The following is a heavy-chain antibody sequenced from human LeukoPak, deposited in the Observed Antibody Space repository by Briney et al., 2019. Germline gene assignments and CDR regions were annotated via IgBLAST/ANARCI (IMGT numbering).Heavy chain of an antibody. Sequence: SETQSLTCTVSGGSISSNYWSWSRQPPGKGLEWIGYIYYSGSTNYNPSLKSRVTISVDTSKNQFSLKLSSVTAADTAVYYCARVPYYDSSGNDYWGQGTLVTVSS. D-gene: IGHD3-22*01. CDR3: ARVPYYDSSGNDY. J-gene: IGHJ4*02. V-gene: IGHV4-59*01. CDR2: IYYSGST. CDR1: GGSISSNY.